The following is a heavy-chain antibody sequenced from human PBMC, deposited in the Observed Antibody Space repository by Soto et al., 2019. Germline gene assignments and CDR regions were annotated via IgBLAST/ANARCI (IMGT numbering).Heavy chain of an antibody. CDR1: GFPFSSYS. D-gene: IGHD3-10*01. CDR3: ARAPSVITRITRRYYYMDV. CDR2: ISSSSSTI. Sequence: GGSLIVSCAAAGFPFSSYSMNWVRQAPGKGLEWVSYISSSSSTIYYADSVKGRFTISRDNAKNSLYLQMNSLRAEDTAVYYCARAPSVITRITRRYYYMDVWGKGTTVIV. J-gene: IGHJ6*03. V-gene: IGHV3-48*01.